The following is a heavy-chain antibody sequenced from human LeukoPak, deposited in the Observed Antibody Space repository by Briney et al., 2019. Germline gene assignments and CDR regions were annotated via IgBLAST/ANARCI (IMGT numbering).Heavy chain of an antibody. Sequence: PGGSLRLSCAASGFIVSSNYMYWVRQAPGKGLEWVSVIYNSGSTYYADSVKGRFTISRDNSKNTLYLQMNSLRAEDTAVYYCARDHNTMVRGVIHYWGQGTLVTVSS. V-gene: IGHV3-66*01. CDR1: GFIVSSNY. D-gene: IGHD3-10*01. CDR3: ARDHNTMVRGVIHY. CDR2: IYNSGST. J-gene: IGHJ4*02.